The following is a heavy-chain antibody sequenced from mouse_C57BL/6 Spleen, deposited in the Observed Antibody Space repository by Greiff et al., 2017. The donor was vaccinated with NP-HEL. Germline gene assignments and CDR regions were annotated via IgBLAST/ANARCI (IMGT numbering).Heavy chain of an antibody. Sequence: EVKLVESGGGLVKPGGSLKLSCAASGFTFSSYAMSWVRQTPEKRLEWVATISAGGSYTYYPDNVKGRFTISRDNAKNNLYLQMSHLKSEETAMYYGAREGGSRRYAMDYWGQGTSVTVSS. D-gene: IGHD1-1*01. CDR2: ISAGGSYT. J-gene: IGHJ4*01. CDR1: GFTFSSYA. CDR3: AREGGSRRYAMDY. V-gene: IGHV5-4*01.